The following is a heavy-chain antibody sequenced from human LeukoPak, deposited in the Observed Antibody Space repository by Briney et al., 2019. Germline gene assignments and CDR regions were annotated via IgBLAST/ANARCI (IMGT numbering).Heavy chain of an antibody. CDR3: VRVRGNYLDY. CDR1: GFTFSDHY. J-gene: IGHJ4*02. Sequence: PGGSLRLSCAASGFTFSDHYMDWVRQAPGKWLEWVGRIREKIYNYTTQYAASVKGRFTISRDDSQSSLYLQMNSLEVDDTAVYYCVRVRGNYLDYWGQGTLVTVSS. V-gene: IGHV3-72*01. D-gene: IGHD3-16*01. CDR2: IREKIYNYTT.